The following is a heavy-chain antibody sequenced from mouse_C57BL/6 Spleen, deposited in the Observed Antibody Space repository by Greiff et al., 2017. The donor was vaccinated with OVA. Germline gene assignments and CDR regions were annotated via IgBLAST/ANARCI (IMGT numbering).Heavy chain of an antibody. Sequence: VQLQQSGPELVKPGASVKISCKASGYAFSSSWMNWVKQRPGKGLEWIGRIHPSDSDTNYNQKFKGKATLTVDKSSSTAYMQLSSLTSEDSAVYYCATPTGSYFDYWGQGTTLTVSS. CDR1: GYAFSSSW. D-gene: IGHD4-1*02. CDR3: ATPTGSYFDY. CDR2: IHPSDSDT. V-gene: IGHV1-82*01. J-gene: IGHJ2*01.